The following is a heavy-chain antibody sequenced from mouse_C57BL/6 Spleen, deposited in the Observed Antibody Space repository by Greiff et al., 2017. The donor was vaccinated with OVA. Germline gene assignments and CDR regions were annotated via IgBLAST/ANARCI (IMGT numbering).Heavy chain of an antibody. Sequence: VQLQQSGPELVKPGASVKISCKASGYTFTDYYMNWVKQSHGKSLEWIGDINPNNGGTSYNQKFKGKATLTVEKSSSTAYMALRSLTSEYSAVYSGARYGYDDWYFDVWGTGTTVTVSS. CDR1: GYTFTDYY. CDR3: ARYGYDDWYFDV. CDR2: INPNNGGT. D-gene: IGHD2-2*01. J-gene: IGHJ1*03. V-gene: IGHV1-26*01.